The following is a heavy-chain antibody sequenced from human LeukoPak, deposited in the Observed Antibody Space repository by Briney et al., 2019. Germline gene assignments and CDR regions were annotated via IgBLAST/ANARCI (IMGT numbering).Heavy chain of an antibody. CDR2: ISYNGYT. D-gene: IGHD5-18*01. CDR3: ARHYTAMVTYFDY. J-gene: IGHJ4*02. Sequence: SEPLSLTCTVSGGSISNYFWSWVRQPPGKGLEWIGYISYNGYTNYNPSLKSRVTMSVDTSENQFSLRLNSVTAADTAVYYCARHYTAMVTYFDYRGQGTLVTVSS. CDR1: GGSISNYF. V-gene: IGHV4-59*01.